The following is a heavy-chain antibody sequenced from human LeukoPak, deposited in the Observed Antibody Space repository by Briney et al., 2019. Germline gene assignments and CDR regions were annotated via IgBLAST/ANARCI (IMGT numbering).Heavy chain of an antibody. J-gene: IGHJ5*02. D-gene: IGHD6-6*01. CDR3: ARDKSMNWFDP. CDR1: GFIFSSYA. V-gene: IGHV3-30*04. Sequence: GGSLRLSCAASGFIFSSYAMHWVRQAPGKGLEWVAVISYDGSNKYYADSVKGRFTTSRDNSKNTLYLQMNSLRAEDTAVYYCARDKSMNWFDPWGQGTLVTVSS. CDR2: ISYDGSNK.